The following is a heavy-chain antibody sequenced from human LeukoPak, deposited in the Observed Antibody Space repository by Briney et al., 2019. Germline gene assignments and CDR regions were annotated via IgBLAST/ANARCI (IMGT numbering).Heavy chain of an antibody. Sequence: KASETLSLTCTVSGGSISSGDYYWSWIRQPPGKGLEWIGYIYYSGSTYYNPSLKSRVTISVDTSKNQFSLKLSSVTAADTAVYYCARDNPTRYYYGSGSHKGFDYWGQGTLVTVSS. CDR3: ARDNPTRYYYGSGSHKGFDY. CDR1: GGSISSGDYY. CDR2: IYYSGST. D-gene: IGHD3-10*01. J-gene: IGHJ4*02. V-gene: IGHV4-30-4*08.